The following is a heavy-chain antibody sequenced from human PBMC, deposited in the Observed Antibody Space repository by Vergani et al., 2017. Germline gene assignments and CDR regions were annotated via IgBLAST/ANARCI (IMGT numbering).Heavy chain of an antibody. V-gene: IGHV4-34*01. CDR3: AREGYCTNGVCFTLFDV. CDR1: GGSLSGYY. Sequence: QVQLQQWGPGLLKPSETLSLTSAVHGGSLSGYYWSWIRLAPGKGLEWIGEINHSGTINYNPTLKSPFNVSIDTSRDHFSLKLRSVSAADTAVYYCAREGYCTNGVCFTLFDVWSQGALVTVSS. D-gene: IGHD2-8*01. J-gene: IGHJ4*02. CDR2: INHSGTI.